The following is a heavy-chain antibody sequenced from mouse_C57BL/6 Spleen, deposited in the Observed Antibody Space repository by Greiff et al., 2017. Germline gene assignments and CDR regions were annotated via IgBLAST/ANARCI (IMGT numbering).Heavy chain of an antibody. V-gene: IGHV2-2*01. CDR2: IWSGGST. CDR3: ARGRVYDGDCDY. Sequence: VMLVESGPGLVQPSQSLSITCTVSGFSLTSDGVHWVRQSPGKGLEWLGVIWSGGSTDYNAAFISRLSISKDKSKSQVFFKMNSLQADDTAIYYCARGRVYDGDCDYWGQGTTLTVSS. CDR1: GFSLTSDG. D-gene: IGHD2-3*01. J-gene: IGHJ2*01.